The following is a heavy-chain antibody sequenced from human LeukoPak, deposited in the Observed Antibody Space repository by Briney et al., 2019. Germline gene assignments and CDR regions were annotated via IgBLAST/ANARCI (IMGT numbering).Heavy chain of an antibody. V-gene: IGHV3-15*07. CDR2: IRSKTAGGTP. Sequence: GGSLRLSCAVSGLTLSDIWVNWVREAPGKGLEWVGLIRSKTAGGTPDVAAPVKGRFTISRDDSKSMLYLQMNSLTSDDTAVYYCAQGSAQYYEDWGQGTLVTVSS. CDR1: GLTLSDIW. J-gene: IGHJ1*01. CDR3: AQGSAQYYED. D-gene: IGHD2-15*01.